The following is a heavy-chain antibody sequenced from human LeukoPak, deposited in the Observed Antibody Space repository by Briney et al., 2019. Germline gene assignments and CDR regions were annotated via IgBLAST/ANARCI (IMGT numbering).Heavy chain of an antibody. CDR3: ASSPVITRD. J-gene: IGHJ4*02. CDR2: INSDGSRI. CDR1: GITFSNYW. Sequence: GGSLRLSCAASGITFSNYWLHWVRQAPGKGLEWVSRINSDGSRITYADSVKGRFTISRDNAKNTLYLQMNSLRVEDTAVYYCASSPVITRDWGQGTLVTVSS. D-gene: IGHD3-22*01. V-gene: IGHV3-74*01.